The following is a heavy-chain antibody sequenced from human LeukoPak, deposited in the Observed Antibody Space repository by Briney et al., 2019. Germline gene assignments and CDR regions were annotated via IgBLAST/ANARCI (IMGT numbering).Heavy chain of an antibody. CDR3: ATTRGYSTNDAFEI. Sequence: SDTLSLSCTVSDDSITTFYSNWIRQSPGKGLEWIGYTYHSGTSDYNPSLQSRVTISIDTSSNTVSLTFRSMTAADTAVYYCATTRGYSTNDAFEILGPGTLITVSS. CDR2: TYHSGTS. CDR1: DDSITTFY. V-gene: IGHV4-59*07. J-gene: IGHJ3*02. D-gene: IGHD5-12*01.